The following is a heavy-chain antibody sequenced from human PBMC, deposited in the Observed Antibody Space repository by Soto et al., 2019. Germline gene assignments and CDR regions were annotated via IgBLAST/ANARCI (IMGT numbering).Heavy chain of an antibody. D-gene: IGHD3-16*01. J-gene: IGHJ3*01. V-gene: IGHV1-69*01. Sequence: QVQLVQSGADVKKPGSSVKVSCKTSGGSFGSSAISWVRQAPAQGLEWMGEIIPVFDKANYAQNFQGRLTITADELTGTVFMELSSLRSDDKAVYFCARLRRDWGDAFDLWGLGTFVTVSS. CDR3: ARLRRDWGDAFDL. CDR2: IIPVFDKA. CDR1: GGSFGSSA.